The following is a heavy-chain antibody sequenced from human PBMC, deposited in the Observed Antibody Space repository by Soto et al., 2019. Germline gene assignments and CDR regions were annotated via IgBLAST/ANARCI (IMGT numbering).Heavy chain of an antibody. CDR2: IYPGDSDT. CDR3: ARPRGHGDYVYWFDP. V-gene: IGHV5-51*01. D-gene: IGHD4-17*01. CDR1: GYSFTSYW. J-gene: IGHJ5*02. Sequence: GESLKISCKGSGYSFTSYWIGWVRQMPGKGLEWMGIIYPGDSDTRYSPSFQGQVTISADKSISTAYLQWSSLKASDTAMYYCARPRGHGDYVYWFDPWGQGTLVTVSS.